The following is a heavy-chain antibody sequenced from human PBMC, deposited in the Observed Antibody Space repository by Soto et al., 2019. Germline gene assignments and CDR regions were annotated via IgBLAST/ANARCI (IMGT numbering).Heavy chain of an antibody. CDR2: ISYDGNNK. Sequence: QVQLVESGGGVVQPGKSLRLSCVASGFTFSSYGMHWVRQAPGKGLEWVALISYDGNNKYYGDSVKGRFTIIRDNSKNTLFLQMNSLRAEDTAVYFCAKDMEEVDYYYGMDVGCHGNTVTVSS. CDR1: GFTFSSYG. CDR3: AKDMEEVDYYYGMDV. D-gene: IGHD3-10*01. V-gene: IGHV3-30*18. J-gene: IGHJ6*02.